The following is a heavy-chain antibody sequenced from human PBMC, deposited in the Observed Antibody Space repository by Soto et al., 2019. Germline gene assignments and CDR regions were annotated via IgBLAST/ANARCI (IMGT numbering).Heavy chain of an antibody. CDR2: INPNSGGT. D-gene: IGHD3-16*02. V-gene: IGHV1-2*04. J-gene: IGHJ4*02. CDR3: ARDRGLGELSSLGY. Sequence: ASVKVSCKASGYTFTGYYMHCVRQAPGQGLEWMGWINPNSGGTNYAQKFQGWVTMTRDTSISTAYMELSRLRSDDTAVYYCARDRGLGELSSLGYWGQGTLVTVSS. CDR1: GYTFTGYY.